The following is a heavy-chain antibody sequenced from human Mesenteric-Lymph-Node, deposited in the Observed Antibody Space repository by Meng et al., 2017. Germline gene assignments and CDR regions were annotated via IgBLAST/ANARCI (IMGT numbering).Heavy chain of an antibody. CDR1: GFTFSTYE. CDR2: ISSSGSTI. V-gene: IGHV3-48*03. D-gene: IGHD2-2*01. Sequence: GESLKISCAASGFTFSTYEMNWVRQAPGKGLEWLSYISSSGSTIYYADSVKGRFTISRDTAKNSLYQQMNSLRAEDTAVYYCARRYCSSSSCTIDYWGQGTLVTVSS. CDR3: ARRYCSSSSCTIDY. J-gene: IGHJ4*02.